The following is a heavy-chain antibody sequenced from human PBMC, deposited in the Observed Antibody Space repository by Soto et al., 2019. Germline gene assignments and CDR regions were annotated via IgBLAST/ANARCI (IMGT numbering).Heavy chain of an antibody. Sequence: TGGSLRLSCAASGFTFSSYAMSWVRQAPGKGLEWVSAISGSGGSTYYADSVKGRFTISRDNSKNTLYLQMNSLRAEDTAVYYCRIVVVTATHHYYGMDVWGQGTTVTVSS. D-gene: IGHD2-21*02. V-gene: IGHV3-23*01. CDR3: RIVVVTATHHYYGMDV. CDR2: ISGSGGST. CDR1: GFTFSSYA. J-gene: IGHJ6*02.